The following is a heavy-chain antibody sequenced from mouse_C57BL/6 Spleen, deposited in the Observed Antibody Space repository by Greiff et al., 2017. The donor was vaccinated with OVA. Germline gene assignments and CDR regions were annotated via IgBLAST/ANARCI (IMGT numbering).Heavy chain of an antibody. CDR1: GYTFTSYG. CDR2: IYPRSGNT. J-gene: IGHJ2*01. Sequence: VQRVESGAELARPGASVKLSCKASGYTFTSYGISWVKQRTGQGLEWIGEIYPRSGNTYYNEKFKGKATLTADKSSSTAYMELRSLTSEDSAVYFCARTDYYGSTPYYFDYWGQGTTLTVSS. V-gene: IGHV1-81*01. D-gene: IGHD1-1*01. CDR3: ARTDYYGSTPYYFDY.